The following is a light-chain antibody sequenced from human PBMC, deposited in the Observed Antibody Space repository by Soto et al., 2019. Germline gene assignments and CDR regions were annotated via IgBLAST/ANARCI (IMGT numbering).Light chain of an antibody. J-gene: IGLJ3*02. CDR3: CSPTGRFSRV. Sequence: QSALTQPRSVSGSPGQSVTISFTGTSSDVTSYNYVSWYQHLPGKAPKLLIYDVSNRPSGVPDRFSGSQSGNTASLTISGLQADDEADYYCCSPTGRFSRVFGGGTQLTVL. CDR1: SSDVTSYNY. CDR2: DVS. V-gene: IGLV2-11*01.